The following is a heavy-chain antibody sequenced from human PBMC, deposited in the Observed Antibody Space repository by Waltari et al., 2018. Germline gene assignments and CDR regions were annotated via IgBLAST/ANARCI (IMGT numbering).Heavy chain of an antibody. CDR3: SPQDCSGVGCSTPY. CDR1: GFTFSGSA. CDR2: IRTRPTTYAA. J-gene: IGHJ4*02. Sequence: EVHVVESGGGLVQPGGSLKLSCAASGFTFSGSAVHWVRPAPGKGLEWVGRIRTRPTTYAAAYAASVKGRFTISEDDSNEAAYLQMNGLKIDDTAVYYSSPQDCSGVGCSTPYWGQGTLVTVSS. V-gene: IGHV3-73*02. D-gene: IGHD2-8*02.